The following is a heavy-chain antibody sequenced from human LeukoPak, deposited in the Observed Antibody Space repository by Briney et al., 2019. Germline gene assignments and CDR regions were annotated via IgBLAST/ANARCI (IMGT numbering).Heavy chain of an antibody. CDR1: GYTFTRHY. V-gene: IGHV1-46*01. CDR2: INPSGDIT. CDR3: ARACSSTSCPKFDY. D-gene: IGHD2-2*01. J-gene: IGHJ4*02. Sequence: VASVKVSCKASGYTFTRHYMHWVRQAPGQGLEWMGIINPSGDITSYAQKFQGRVIMTRDMSTSTDYMELSSLRSEDTAVYYCARACSSTSCPKFDYWGQGTLVTVSS.